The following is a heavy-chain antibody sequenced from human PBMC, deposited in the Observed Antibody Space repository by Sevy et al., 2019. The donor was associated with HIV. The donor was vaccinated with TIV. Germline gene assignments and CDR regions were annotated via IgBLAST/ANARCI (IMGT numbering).Heavy chain of an antibody. J-gene: IGHJ4*02. CDR1: GFTFSRNW. D-gene: IGHD6-13*01. Sequence: GGSLRLSCAASGFTFSRNWMTWVRQAPGKGLEWVANIKEDGSEKYYVDSVKRRFTISRDNAKNSLYLQMDSLRADDTAMYFCASTLGTIAAADYFFDYWGQGTLVTVSS. CDR2: IKEDGSEK. V-gene: IGHV3-7*01. CDR3: ASTLGTIAAADYFFDY.